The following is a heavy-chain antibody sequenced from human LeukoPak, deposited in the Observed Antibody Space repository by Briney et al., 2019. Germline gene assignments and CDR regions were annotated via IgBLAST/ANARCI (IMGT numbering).Heavy chain of an antibody. D-gene: IGHD3-22*01. CDR2: IYYSGST. V-gene: IGHV4-31*03. CDR1: GGSISSGGYY. J-gene: IGHJ4*02. CDR3: ASRYYYDSSGDYYFDY. Sequence: SETLSLTCTVSGGSISSGGYYWSWIRQHPGKGLEWIGYIYYSGSTYYNPSLKSRVTISVDTSKNQFSLKLSSVTAADTAVYYCASRYYYDSSGDYYFDYWGQGTLVTVSS.